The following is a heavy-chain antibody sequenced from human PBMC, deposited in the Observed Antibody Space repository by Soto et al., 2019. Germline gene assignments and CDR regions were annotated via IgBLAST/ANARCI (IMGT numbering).Heavy chain of an antibody. CDR1: GASISTYY. D-gene: IGHD2-15*01. CDR3: ARVPSTTLGYCSGGSCYGSVGWFDP. J-gene: IGHJ5*02. CDR2: ISYSGST. Sequence: PSETLSLTCTVSGASISTYYWSWIRQPPGKGLEWIGYISYSGSTNYNPSLKSRVTISVDTSKNQFSLKLSSVTAADTAVYYCARVPSTTLGYCSGGSCYGSVGWFDPWGQGTLVTVSS. V-gene: IGHV4-59*01.